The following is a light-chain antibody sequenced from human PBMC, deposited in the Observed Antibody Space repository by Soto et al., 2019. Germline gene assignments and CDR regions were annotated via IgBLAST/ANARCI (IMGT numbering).Light chain of an antibody. CDR3: CSYAGTSIVV. CDR2: EGS. V-gene: IGLV2-23*01. Sequence: QSALTQPASVSGSPGQSITISCTGTSSDVGSYNLVSWYQQHPGKAPKLMIYEGSKRPSGVSNRFSGSKSGNTASLTISGLQAEDVADYYCCSYAGTSIVVFGGGTNLTVL. CDR1: SSDVGSYNL. J-gene: IGLJ2*01.